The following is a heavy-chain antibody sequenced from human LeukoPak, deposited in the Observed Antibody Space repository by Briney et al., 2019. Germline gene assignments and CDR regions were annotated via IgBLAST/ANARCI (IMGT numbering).Heavy chain of an antibody. V-gene: IGHV1-69-2*01. D-gene: IGHD5-18*01. J-gene: IGHJ4*02. CDR3: ATVYTASASYYFDY. Sequence: ASVKVSCKVSGYTFTDYYMHWVQQAPGKGLEWMGLVDPEDGETIYAEKFQGRVTITADTSTDTAYMELSSLRSEDTAVYYCATVYTASASYYFDYWGQGTLATVSS. CDR1: GYTFTDYY. CDR2: VDPEDGET.